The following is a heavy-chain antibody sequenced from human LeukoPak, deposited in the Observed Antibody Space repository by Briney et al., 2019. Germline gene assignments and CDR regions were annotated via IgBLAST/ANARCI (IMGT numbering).Heavy chain of an antibody. CDR3: ARGRLLVLVNAFDI. CDR2: IIPVYGTA. CDR1: GGTLTSYA. D-gene: IGHD2-21*02. V-gene: IGHV1-69*13. Sequence: ASVKVSCKTSGGTLTSYALSWVRQAPGQGLEWMGGIIPVYGTANYAKNFQDRVTLTADESTNTAYMELSSLTSEDTAVYYCARGRLLVLVNAFDIWGQGTMVTVSS. J-gene: IGHJ3*02.